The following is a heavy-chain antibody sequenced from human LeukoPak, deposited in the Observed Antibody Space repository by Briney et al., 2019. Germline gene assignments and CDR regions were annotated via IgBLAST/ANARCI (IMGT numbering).Heavy chain of an antibody. CDR2: ISSSSSTI. D-gene: IGHD4-17*01. CDR3: ARQYDYDNKGPDC. Sequence: SYISSSSSTIYYADSVKGRLTISRDNAKNSLYLQMNSLRDEDTAVYYCARQYDYDNKGPDCWGQGTLVTVSS. V-gene: IGHV3-48*02. J-gene: IGHJ4*02.